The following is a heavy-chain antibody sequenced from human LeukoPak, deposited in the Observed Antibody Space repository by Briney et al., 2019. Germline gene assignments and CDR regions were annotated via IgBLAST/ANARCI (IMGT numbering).Heavy chain of an antibody. CDR1: GFTVSTNY. Sequence: GGSLRLSCAASGFTVSTNYMNWVRQAPGKGLEWVSIIYTGGSRDYADSVKGRFTISRDNSKNTLYLQINSLRADDTAVYYCATSAVGPTSGYSAMDVWGQGTTVTVSS. CDR3: ATSAVGPTSGYSAMDV. J-gene: IGHJ6*02. CDR2: IYTGGSR. V-gene: IGHV3-66*01. D-gene: IGHD4-23*01.